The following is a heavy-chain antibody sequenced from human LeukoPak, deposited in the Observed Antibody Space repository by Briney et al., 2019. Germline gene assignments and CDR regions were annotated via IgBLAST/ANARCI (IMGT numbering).Heavy chain of an antibody. V-gene: IGHV3-23*01. CDR3: AKDYYDSSGHDY. Sequence: GGSLRLSCVSSGFTFTNYGMSWVRQAPGKGLEWVSVISVGGDSAYYADSVKGRFTISRDNSKSTVYLQINSLRAEDTAVYYCAKDYYDSSGHDYWGQGTLVTVSS. CDR2: ISVGGDSA. J-gene: IGHJ4*02. CDR1: GFTFTNYG. D-gene: IGHD3-22*01.